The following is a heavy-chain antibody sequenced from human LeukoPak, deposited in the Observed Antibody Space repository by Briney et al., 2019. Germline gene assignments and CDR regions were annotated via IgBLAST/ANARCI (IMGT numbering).Heavy chain of an antibody. Sequence: GGSLRLSCAASGFIFTNYGLIWVRQAPGKGLEWVSAISNDGGGTQYADFEEGRFTISRDNSKNTLFLQMSSLRAEDPALYYCAKGSSGYFADLWGQGTLVTVSS. J-gene: IGHJ5*02. CDR3: AKGSSGYFADL. D-gene: IGHD3-22*01. CDR1: GFIFTNYG. CDR2: ISNDGGGT. V-gene: IGHV3-23*01.